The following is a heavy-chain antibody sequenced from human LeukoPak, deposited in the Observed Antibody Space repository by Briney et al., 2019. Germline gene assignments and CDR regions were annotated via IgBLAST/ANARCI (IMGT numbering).Heavy chain of an antibody. CDR2: INSDGSST. CDR1: GFTFSSYW. V-gene: IGHV3-74*01. J-gene: IGHJ4*02. D-gene: IGHD2-21*02. CDR3: AREFLYRGGDCYYDY. Sequence: GGSLRLSCAASGFTFSSYWMHWVRQAPGKGLVWVSRINSDGSSTSYADSVKGRFTISRDNAKNTLYLQMNSLRAEDTAVYYCAREFLYRGGDCYYDYWGQGTLVTVSS.